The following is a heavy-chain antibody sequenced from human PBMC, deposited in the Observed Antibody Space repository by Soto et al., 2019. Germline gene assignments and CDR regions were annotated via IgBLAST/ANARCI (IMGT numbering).Heavy chain of an antibody. CDR2: IYPGDSDT. V-gene: IGHV5-51*01. CDR1: GYSFTSYW. J-gene: IGHJ4*02. CDR3: ARHDQVGRTTETNLDS. D-gene: IGHD1-26*01. Sequence: PGESLKISCKASGYSFTSYWIGWVRQMPGKGLEWMGIIYPGDSDTTYSPSFRGQVTISADNSINTAYLQWSSLKASDSAIYYCARHDQVGRTTETNLDSWGQGTLVTVS.